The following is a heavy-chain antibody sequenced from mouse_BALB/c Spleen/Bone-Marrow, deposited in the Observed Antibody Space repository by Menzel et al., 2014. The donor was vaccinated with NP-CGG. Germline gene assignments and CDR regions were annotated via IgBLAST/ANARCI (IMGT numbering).Heavy chain of an antibody. Sequence: EVQRVESRGGLVQPGGSRKLSCAASGFTFSSFGMHWVRQTPEKGLEWVAYISSGSSTIYYADTVKGRFTISRDNPKNTLFLQVTSLRSEDTAMYYCTRGGNWDDFDYWGQGTTLTVSS. D-gene: IGHD4-1*01. CDR1: GFTFSSFG. CDR3: TRGGNWDDFDY. CDR2: ISSGSSTI. V-gene: IGHV5-17*02. J-gene: IGHJ2*01.